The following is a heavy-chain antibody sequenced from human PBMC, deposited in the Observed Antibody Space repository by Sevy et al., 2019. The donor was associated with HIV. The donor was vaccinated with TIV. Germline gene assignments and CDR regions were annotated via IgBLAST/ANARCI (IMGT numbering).Heavy chain of an antibody. J-gene: IGHJ6*02. Sequence: ASVKVSCKASGYTLSSYDINWVRQATGQGLEWMGCMNPDSGRRGYAPKFQGRVTMTTNTSIGTANMELRSLRSEDSAVYYCARADLDSSTFFYYYGMDVWGQGTTVTVSS. V-gene: IGHV1-8*01. CDR3: ARADLDSSTFFYYYGMDV. D-gene: IGHD6-13*01. CDR1: GYTLSSYD. CDR2: MNPDSGRR.